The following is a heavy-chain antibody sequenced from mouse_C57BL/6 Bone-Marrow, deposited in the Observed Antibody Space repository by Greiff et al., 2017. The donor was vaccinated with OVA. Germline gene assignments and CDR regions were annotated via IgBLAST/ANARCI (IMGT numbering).Heavy chain of an antibody. CDR3: AVGRLGPYYFDY. J-gene: IGHJ2*01. CDR1: GFSLTSYG. V-gene: IGHV2-2*01. Sequence: QVQLKESGPGLVQPSQSLSITCTVSGFSLTSYGVHWVRQSPGKGLEWLGVIWSGGSTDYNAAFISRLSISKDNSKSQVFFKMNSLQAEDTAIYYCAVGRLGPYYFDYWGQGTTLTVSS. D-gene: IGHD3-1*01. CDR2: IWSGGST.